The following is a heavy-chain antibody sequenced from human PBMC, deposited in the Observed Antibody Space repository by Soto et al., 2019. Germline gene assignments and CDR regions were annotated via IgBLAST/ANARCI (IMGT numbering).Heavy chain of an antibody. CDR3: ESEKWLVRSGMDV. D-gene: IGHD6-19*01. Sequence: SETLSLTCAVYGGSFSGYYWSWIRQPPGKGLEWIGEINHSGSTNYNPSLKSRVTISVDTSKNQFSLKLSSVTAADTAVYYCESEKWLVRSGMDVWGQGTTVTVSS. CDR1: GGSFSGYY. J-gene: IGHJ6*02. CDR2: INHSGST. V-gene: IGHV4-34*01.